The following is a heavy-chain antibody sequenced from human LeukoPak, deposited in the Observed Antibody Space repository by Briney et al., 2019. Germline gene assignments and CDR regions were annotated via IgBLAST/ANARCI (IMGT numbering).Heavy chain of an antibody. CDR2: INPNSGGT. CDR1: GYTFTGYY. Sequence: ASVKVSCKASGYTFTGYYMHWVRQAPGQGLEWMGWINPNSGGTNYAQKFQGRVTMTRDTSISTAYMELSRLRSDDTAVYYCAKDSDYCNYVPLNWGQGTLVTVSS. D-gene: IGHD4-11*01. J-gene: IGHJ4*02. CDR3: AKDSDYCNYVPLN. V-gene: IGHV1-2*02.